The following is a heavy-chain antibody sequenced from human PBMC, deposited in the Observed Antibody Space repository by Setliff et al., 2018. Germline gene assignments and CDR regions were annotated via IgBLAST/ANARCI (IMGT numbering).Heavy chain of an antibody. Sequence: RASVKVSCKASGYTFNNYGVAWVRQAPGQGLDWMGWVTIYNGNTKYAQNLQGRLTLCTDRSTSTVYMELGSLTTDDTAIYYCARVESMVRGKNILRHFDYWGQGTQVTVSS. CDR2: VTIYNGNT. D-gene: IGHD3-10*01. V-gene: IGHV1-18*01. CDR1: GYTFNNYG. CDR3: ARVESMVRGKNILRHFDY. J-gene: IGHJ4*02.